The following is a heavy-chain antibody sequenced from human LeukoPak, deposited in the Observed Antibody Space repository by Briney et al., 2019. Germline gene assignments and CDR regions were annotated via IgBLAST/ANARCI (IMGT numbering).Heavy chain of an antibody. CDR2: IYHSGSA. CDR3: ARVGIDSGSFADFDY. Sequence: PSETLSLTCTVSGYSISSDYYWGCIRQPPGMGLEWVASIYHSGSAYYNPSLKSRVTISVDTSKNQFSLKLSSVTAADTAFYYCARVGIDSGSFADFDYWGQGTLVTVSS. J-gene: IGHJ4*02. D-gene: IGHD1-26*01. V-gene: IGHV4-38-2*02. CDR1: GYSISSDYY.